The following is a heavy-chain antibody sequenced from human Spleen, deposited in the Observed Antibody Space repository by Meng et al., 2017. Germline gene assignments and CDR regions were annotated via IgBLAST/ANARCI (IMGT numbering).Heavy chain of an antibody. V-gene: IGHV3-21*01. CDR1: GFTFSSYW. CDR3: ARLSLDTAMVDG. Sequence: GGSLRLSCAASGFTFSSYWMHWVRQAPGKGLEWVSSISSSSSYIYYADSVKGRFTISRDNAKNSLYLQMNSLRAEDTAVYYCARLSLDTAMVDGWGQGTTVTVSS. J-gene: IGHJ6*02. D-gene: IGHD5-18*01. CDR2: ISSSSSYI.